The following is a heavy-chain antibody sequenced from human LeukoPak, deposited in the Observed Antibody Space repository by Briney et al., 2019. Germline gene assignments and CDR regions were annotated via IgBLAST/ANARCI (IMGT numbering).Heavy chain of an antibody. D-gene: IGHD6-13*01. Sequence: GASLQISCKGSGYIFTSYWISWVRQLPGKGLEWMGRIDPSDSYTNYSPSFQGHVTISADKSISTAYLQWSSLKASDTAMYYCARPSSSWYYYGMDVWGKGTTVTVSS. J-gene: IGHJ6*04. V-gene: IGHV5-10-1*01. CDR3: ARPSSSWYYYGMDV. CDR1: GYIFTSYW. CDR2: IDPSDSYT.